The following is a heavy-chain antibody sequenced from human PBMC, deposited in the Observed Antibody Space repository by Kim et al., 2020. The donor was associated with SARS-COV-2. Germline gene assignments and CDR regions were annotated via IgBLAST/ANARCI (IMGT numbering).Heavy chain of an antibody. CDR3: ARGQVDYDYVWVSYRYTGSSDN. Sequence: SVKVSCKASGGTFSSYAISWVRQAPGQGLEWMGGIIPIFGTANYAQKFQGRVTITADESTSTAYMELSSLRSEDTAVYYCARGQVDYDYVWVSYRYTGSSDNWGQGTLVTVSS. D-gene: IGHD3-16*02. J-gene: IGHJ4*02. V-gene: IGHV1-69*13. CDR2: IIPIFGTA. CDR1: GGTFSSYA.